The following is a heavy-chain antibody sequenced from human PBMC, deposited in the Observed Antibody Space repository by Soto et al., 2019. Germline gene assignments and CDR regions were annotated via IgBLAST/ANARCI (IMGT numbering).Heavy chain of an antibody. D-gene: IGHD6-13*01. V-gene: IGHV4-31*03. J-gene: IGHJ4*02. CDR1: GDSISSGGYH. Sequence: QVQLQESGPGLVEPSQTLSLTCNVSGDSISSGGYHWSWIRQHPGKGLEWIVYIDYSGDTYYNPSLKGRVAISVHTSKKQFSLKLSSATAADTAVYYCSRLAYSSRGGQFFDYWGQGVLVTVSS. CDR2: IDYSGDT. CDR3: SRLAYSSRGGQFFDY.